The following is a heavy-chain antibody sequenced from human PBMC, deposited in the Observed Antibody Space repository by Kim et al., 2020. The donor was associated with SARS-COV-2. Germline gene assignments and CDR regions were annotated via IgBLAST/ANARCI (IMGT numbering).Heavy chain of an antibody. V-gene: IGHV4-39*07. D-gene: IGHD6-6*01. CDR1: GGSISSSSYY. J-gene: IGHJ4*01. CDR3: ARGGQQLERSTFDY. CDR2: IYYSGST. Sequence: SETLSLTCTVSGGSISSSSYYWGWIRQPPGKGLEWIGSIYYSGSTYYNPSLKSRVTISVDTSKNQFSLKLSSVTAADTAVYYCARGGQQLERSTFDYWG.